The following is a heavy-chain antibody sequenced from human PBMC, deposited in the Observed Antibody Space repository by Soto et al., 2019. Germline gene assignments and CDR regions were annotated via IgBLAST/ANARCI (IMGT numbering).Heavy chain of an antibody. J-gene: IGHJ5*02. D-gene: IGHD2-2*02. CDR1: GGSFRNYY. V-gene: IGHV4-39*01. Sequence: SETLSLTCGVYGGSFRNYYWGWIRQPPGKGLEWIGSIYYSGSTYYRPSLKSRVTISVDTSKNQFSLKLSSVTAADTAVYYCARQVPAAIRLGWFDPWGQGTLVTVSS. CDR2: IYYSGST. CDR3: ARQVPAAIRLGWFDP.